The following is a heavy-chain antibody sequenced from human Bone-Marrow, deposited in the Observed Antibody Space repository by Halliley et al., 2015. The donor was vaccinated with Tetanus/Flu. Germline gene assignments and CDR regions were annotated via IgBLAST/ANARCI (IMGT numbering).Heavy chain of an antibody. D-gene: IGHD3-3*01. CDR1: GFSFNSYA. J-gene: IGHJ6*02. V-gene: IGHV3-23*01. CDR2: ISNSGATT. Sequence: SLRLSCAASGFSFNSYAMTWVRQAPGKGLEWVAIISNSGATTYHADSVKDRFTISRVNSKNTLYLQMNSLRVEDTAVYYCAKGGLGDLGSGLWENYGDYYYGMAVWGQGTTVPFSS. CDR3: AKGGLGDLGSGLWENYGDYYYGMAV.